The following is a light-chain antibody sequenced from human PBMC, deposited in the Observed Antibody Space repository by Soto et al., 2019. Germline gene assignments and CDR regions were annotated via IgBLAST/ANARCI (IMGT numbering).Light chain of an antibody. CDR3: SSYTSSSTVV. CDR2: EVN. V-gene: IGLV2-14*01. J-gene: IGLJ3*02. CDR1: SSDVGGYNY. Sequence: QSVLTQPASVSGSPGQSITISCTGTSSDVGGYNYVSWYQQHPGRAPKLMIFEVNNRPSGVSDRFSGSKSGNTASLTSSGLQAEDEADYYCSSYTSSSTVVFGGGTKLTVL.